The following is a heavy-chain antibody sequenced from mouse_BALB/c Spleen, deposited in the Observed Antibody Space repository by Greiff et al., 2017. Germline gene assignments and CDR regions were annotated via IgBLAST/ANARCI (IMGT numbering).Heavy chain of an antibody. J-gene: IGHJ3*01. V-gene: IGHV1-87*01. CDR3: ARWDYEAY. D-gene: IGHD2-4*01. CDR1: GYTFTSYW. Sequence: QVQLKQSGAELARPGASVKLSCKASGYTFTSYWMQWVKQRPGQGLEWIGAIYPGDGDTRYTQKFKGKATLTADKSSSTAYMQLSSLASEDSAGYYCARWDYEAYWGQGTLVTVSA. CDR2: IYPGDGDT.